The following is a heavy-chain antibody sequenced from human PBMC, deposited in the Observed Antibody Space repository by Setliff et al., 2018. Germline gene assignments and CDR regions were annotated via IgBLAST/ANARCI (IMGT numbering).Heavy chain of an antibody. CDR3: ARDPHYDPTYSLPGHAFDF. V-gene: IGHV4-38-2*02. J-gene: IGHJ3*01. CDR1: GYSISNGFY. D-gene: IGHD3-22*01. CDR2: LFDGGSA. Sequence: PSKTLSLTCAVSGYSISNGFYWGWIRQSPVKGLEWIGSLFDGGSAYYSPSLKSRASISLDASKNQFALKLTSATAADTAVYYCARDPHYDPTYSLPGHAFDFWGQGIMVTVS.